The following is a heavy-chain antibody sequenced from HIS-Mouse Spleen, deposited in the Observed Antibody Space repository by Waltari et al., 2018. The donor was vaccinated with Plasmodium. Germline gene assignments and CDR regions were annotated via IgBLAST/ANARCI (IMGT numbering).Heavy chain of an antibody. CDR2: INHSGST. V-gene: IGHV4-34*01. D-gene: IGHD6-13*01. Sequence: QVQLQQWGAGLLKPSETLSLTCAVYGGSFSVYSWSWIRQPPGKGLEWIGEINHSGSTNYNPSRKSRVTISVDTSKNQFSLKLSSVTAADTAVYYCARGSAAAGPFDYWGQGTLVTVSS. CDR3: ARGSAAAGPFDY. J-gene: IGHJ4*02. CDR1: GGSFSVYS.